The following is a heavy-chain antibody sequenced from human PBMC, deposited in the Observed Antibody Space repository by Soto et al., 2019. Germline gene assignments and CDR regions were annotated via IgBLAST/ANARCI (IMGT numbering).Heavy chain of an antibody. CDR1: GGSISSGGYS. CDR3: ARTEWFQAFDY. V-gene: IGHV4-30-2*02. J-gene: IGHJ4*02. D-gene: IGHD3-10*01. CDR2: IYHSGST. Sequence: PSETLSLTCAVSGGSISSGGYSWSWIRQPPGKGLEWIGYIYHSGSTYYKPSLKSRVNISLDTSKNQYSLNLESVTTADTAVYYCARTEWFQAFDYWGQGTLVTVSS.